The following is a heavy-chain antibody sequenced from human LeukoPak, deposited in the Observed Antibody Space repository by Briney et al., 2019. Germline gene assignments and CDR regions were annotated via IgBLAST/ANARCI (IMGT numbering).Heavy chain of an antibody. CDR3: ARGHYYDSSGYYYDFDY. J-gene: IGHJ4*02. CDR2: IYYSGST. Sequence: SETLSLTCTVSGGSISSYYWSWIRQPPGKGLEWIGYIYYSGSTNYNPSLKSQVTISVDTSKNQFSLKLSSVTAADTAVYYCARGHYYDSSGYYYDFDYWGQGALVTVSS. D-gene: IGHD3-22*01. CDR1: GGSISSYY. V-gene: IGHV4-59*01.